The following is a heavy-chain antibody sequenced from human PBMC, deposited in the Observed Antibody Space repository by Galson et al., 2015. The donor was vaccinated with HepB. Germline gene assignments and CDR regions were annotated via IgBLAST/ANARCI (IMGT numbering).Heavy chain of an antibody. J-gene: IGHJ3*02. Sequence: SASQSLTCTVSCGSISPSYWSWIRLPPGKGREWIGYIDYSVSANYNPSLKSRVNISLDTYKNQFSLKLSSVTAADTAVYSFAGAYYDSSSYYNRALDIWGQGTMVTVSS. CDR2: IDYSVSA. CDR1: CGSISPSY. CDR3: AGAYYDSSSYYNRALDI. V-gene: IGHV4-59*03. D-gene: IGHD3-22*01.